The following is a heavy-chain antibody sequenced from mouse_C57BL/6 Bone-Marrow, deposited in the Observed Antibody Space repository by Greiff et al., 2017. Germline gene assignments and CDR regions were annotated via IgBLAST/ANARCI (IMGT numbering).Heavy chain of an antibody. J-gene: IGHJ1*03. Sequence: EVQLKESGGGLVQPGGSLSLSCAASGFTFTDYYMSWVRQPPGKALEWLGFIRNKANGYTTEYSASVKGRFTISRDNSQSILYLQMNALRAEDSATYYCARCYYGSSYWYFDVWGTGTTVTVSS. V-gene: IGHV7-3*01. CDR1: GFTFTDYY. D-gene: IGHD1-1*01. CDR3: ARCYYGSSYWYFDV. CDR2: IRNKANGYTT.